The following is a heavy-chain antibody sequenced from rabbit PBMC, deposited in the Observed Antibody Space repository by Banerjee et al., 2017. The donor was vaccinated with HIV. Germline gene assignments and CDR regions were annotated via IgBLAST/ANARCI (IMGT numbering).Heavy chain of an antibody. CDR3: ARDLAGVTGWNFNL. V-gene: IGHV1S40*01. CDR1: GFDLSSGYD. Sequence: QSLEESGGDLVKPGASLTLTCKASGFDLSSGYDMCWVRQAPGKGLEWIGHINTGDGNTFYASWAKGRFTISKTSSTTVTLQMTSLTAADTATYLCARDLAGVTGWNFNLWGPGTLVTVS. J-gene: IGHJ4*01. CDR2: INTGDGNT. D-gene: IGHD4-1*01.